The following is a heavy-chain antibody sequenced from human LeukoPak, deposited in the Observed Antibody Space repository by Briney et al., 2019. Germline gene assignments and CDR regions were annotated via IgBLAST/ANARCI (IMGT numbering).Heavy chain of an antibody. V-gene: IGHV3-53*01. CDR1: GFTVSSNY. D-gene: IGHD6-6*01. J-gene: IGHJ3*02. CDR3: ARDRNSFGIASSSWSQDVFDIDI. Sequence: GGSLRLSCAASGFTVSSNYMSWVRQAPGKGLEWVSVIYSDGTTYYVDSVKGRFTISRDNSKNTLYLQMNSVRAEDTAVYYCARDRNSFGIASSSWSQDVFDIDIWGQGTMVTVSS. CDR2: IYSDGTT.